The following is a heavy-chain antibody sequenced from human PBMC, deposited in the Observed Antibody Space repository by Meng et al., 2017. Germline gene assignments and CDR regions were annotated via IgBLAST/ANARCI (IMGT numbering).Heavy chain of an antibody. D-gene: IGHD3-10*02. V-gene: IGHV3-74*01. CDR1: GFTFSSYW. J-gene: IGHJ5*02. Sequence: GESLKISCAASGFTFSSYWMHWVRQAPGKGLVWVSRINSDGSSTSYADSVKGRFTISRDNAKNTLYLQMNSLRAEDTAVYYCAGIFGELFDWFDPWGQRTLVTVSS. CDR2: INSDGSST. CDR3: AGIFGELFDWFDP.